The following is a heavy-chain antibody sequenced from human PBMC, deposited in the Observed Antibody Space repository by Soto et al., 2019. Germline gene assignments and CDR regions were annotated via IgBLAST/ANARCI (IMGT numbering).Heavy chain of an antibody. J-gene: IGHJ4*02. CDR2: ISSSSDYI. D-gene: IGHD1-26*01. V-gene: IGHV3-21*01. Sequence: GGSLRICCAASGVIFCSYTMNWVRQAPGKGLEWVSSISSSSDYINYADSVKGRFTISRDNAKNSLYLQMNSLRAEDTAVYYCAPPEPYFDYWGQGTLVTVSS. CDR3: APPEPYFDY. CDR1: GVIFCSYT.